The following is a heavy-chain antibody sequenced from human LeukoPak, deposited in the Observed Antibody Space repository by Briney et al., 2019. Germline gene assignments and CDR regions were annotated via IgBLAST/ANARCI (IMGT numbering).Heavy chain of an antibody. D-gene: IGHD3-10*01. CDR1: GFTFSSYS. CDR2: ISRSSSYI. J-gene: IGHJ3*02. CDR3: ARGLMVRGENDAFDI. Sequence: GGSLRLSCAASGFTFSSYSMNWVRQAPGKGLEWVSSISRSSSYIYYADSVKGRFPISRDNAKNSLYLQMNSLRAEDTAVYYCARGLMVRGENDAFDIWGQGTMVTVSS. V-gene: IGHV3-21*01.